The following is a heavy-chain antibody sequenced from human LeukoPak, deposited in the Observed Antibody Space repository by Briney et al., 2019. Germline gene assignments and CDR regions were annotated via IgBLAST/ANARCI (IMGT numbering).Heavy chain of an antibody. Sequence: GGSLRLSCAASGFIFSRYGMHWVRQAPGKGLEWVAVISYDGSIKDYTDSVKGRFTISRDNSKNTIYLQINRLRAEDTAVYFCAKAGRGGYLLMVASWGQGTQVTVSS. D-gene: IGHD2-15*01. V-gene: IGHV3-30*18. CDR3: AKAGRGGYLLMVAS. CDR1: GFIFSRYG. J-gene: IGHJ5*02. CDR2: ISYDGSIK.